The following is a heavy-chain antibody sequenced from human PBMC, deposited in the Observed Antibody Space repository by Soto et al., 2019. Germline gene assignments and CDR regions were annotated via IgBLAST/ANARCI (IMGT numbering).Heavy chain of an antibody. CDR2: ISAYNGNT. J-gene: IGHJ1*01. CDR1: GYTFTSYG. Sequence: ASVKVSCKASGYTFTSYGISWVRQAPGQGLEWMGWISAYNGNTNYAQKLQGRVTMTTDTSTSTAYMELRSLRSDDTAVYYCARAPGCSGGSCYEYFQHWGQGTLVTVSS. D-gene: IGHD2-15*01. CDR3: ARAPGCSGGSCYEYFQH. V-gene: IGHV1-18*01.